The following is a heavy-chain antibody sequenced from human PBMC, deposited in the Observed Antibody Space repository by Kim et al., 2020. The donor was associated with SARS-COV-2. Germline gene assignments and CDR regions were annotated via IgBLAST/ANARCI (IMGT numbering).Heavy chain of an antibody. V-gene: IGHV3-11*06. D-gene: IGHD6-13*01. Sequence: SVKGRFTISRDNAKNSLYLQMNSLRAEDTAVYYCARGITRIAAAGTTATIWGQGTLVTVSS. CDR3: ARGITRIAAAGTTATI. J-gene: IGHJ4*02.